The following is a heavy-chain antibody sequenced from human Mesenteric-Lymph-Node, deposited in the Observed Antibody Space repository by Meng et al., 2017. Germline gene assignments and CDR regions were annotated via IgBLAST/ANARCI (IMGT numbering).Heavy chain of an antibody. Sequence: QVQLQESGLGLVKPSQTLSLTCTVSGGSISSGGHSWSWIRQHPGKGLEWIAYIYYSGSTYYNPSLKSRVILSVDTSKNQFSLKLSSVTAADTAVYYCARVDSSGYFLDYWGQGTLVTVSS. D-gene: IGHD3-22*01. CDR1: GGSISSGGHS. CDR2: IYYSGST. CDR3: ARVDSSGYFLDY. J-gene: IGHJ4*01. V-gene: IGHV4-31*03.